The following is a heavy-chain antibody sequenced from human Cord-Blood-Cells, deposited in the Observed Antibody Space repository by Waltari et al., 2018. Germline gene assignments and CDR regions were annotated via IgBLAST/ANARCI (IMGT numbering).Heavy chain of an antibody. CDR2: INHSGST. CDR3: ARAFKFWPPDY. Sequence: IRQPPGKGLEWIGEINHSGSTNYNPSLKSRVTISVDTSKNQFSLKLSSVTAADTAVYYCARAFKFWPPDYWGQGTLVTVSS. D-gene: IGHD3-3*01. V-gene: IGHV4-34*01. J-gene: IGHJ4*02.